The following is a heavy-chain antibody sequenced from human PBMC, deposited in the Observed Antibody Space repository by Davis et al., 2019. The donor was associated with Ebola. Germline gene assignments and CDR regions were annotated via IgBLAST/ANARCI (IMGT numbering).Heavy chain of an antibody. D-gene: IGHD1-1*01. CDR2: ISTYTGKT. CDR1: GYTFTSYG. J-gene: IGHJ4*02. CDR3: ARAQFPTTSDH. Sequence: ASVKVSCKTSGYTFTSYGISWVRQAPRQGLEWMGWISTYTGKTRSTEMFQGRLTMTADTATTTAYMEVGSLRSDDTAVYYCARAQFPTTSDHWGQGTLVTVSS. V-gene: IGHV1-18*01.